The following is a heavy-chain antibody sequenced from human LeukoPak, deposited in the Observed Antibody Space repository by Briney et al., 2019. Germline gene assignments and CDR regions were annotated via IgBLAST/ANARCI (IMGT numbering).Heavy chain of an antibody. J-gene: IGHJ4*02. CDR1: CYNFISYW. CDR2: IYPGDSDT. V-gene: IGHV5-51*01. Sequence: GAALEISYKGACYNFISYWIGWVRPGAGQGQGRRGIIYPGDSDTEDSPSFEGEVTISADKSPNTAYLQWSGLKASDTAMFYCARQLGNAYYAAYFHYWGQGPLVPVSS. CDR3: ARQLGNAYYAAYFHY. D-gene: IGHD3-16*01.